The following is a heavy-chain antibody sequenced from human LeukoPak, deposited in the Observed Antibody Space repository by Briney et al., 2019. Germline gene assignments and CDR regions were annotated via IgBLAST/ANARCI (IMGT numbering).Heavy chain of an antibody. CDR2: ISSSSSYT. J-gene: IGHJ4*02. D-gene: IGHD6-19*01. Sequence: KPGGSLRLSCAPSGFSFSDYYMTWIRQAPGKGLEWVSYISSSSSYTNYADSVKGRFTISRDNAKNSLYLQMNSLRAEDTAVYYCARVTSGWYKDYWGQGTLVTVSS. V-gene: IGHV3-11*06. CDR1: GFSFSDYY. CDR3: ARVTSGWYKDY.